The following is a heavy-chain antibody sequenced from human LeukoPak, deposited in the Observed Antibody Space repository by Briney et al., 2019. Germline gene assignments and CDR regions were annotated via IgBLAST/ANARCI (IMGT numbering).Heavy chain of an antibody. V-gene: IGHV3-74*01. Sequence: GGSLRLSCAASGFTFNTYWMHWVRQAPGKGLVWVSSINADGSSTSYADSMKGRFTISRDNAKNTLYLQMNSLRAEDTAVYYCAKTLRSGYYDGGVGYWGRGTLVTVSS. D-gene: IGHD3-22*01. CDR1: GFTFNTYW. CDR3: AKTLRSGYYDGGVGY. J-gene: IGHJ4*02. CDR2: INADGSST.